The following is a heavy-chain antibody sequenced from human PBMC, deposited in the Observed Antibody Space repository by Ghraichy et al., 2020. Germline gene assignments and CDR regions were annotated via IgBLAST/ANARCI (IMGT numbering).Heavy chain of an antibody. D-gene: IGHD4-23*01. CDR1: GGSISSGGYS. V-gene: IGHV4-30-2*01. Sequence: SETLSLTCAVSGGSISSGGYSWSWIRQPPGKGLEWIGYIYHSGSTYYNPSLKSRVTISVDRSKNQFSLKLSSVTAADTAVYYCARVGGNSQDVVDYWGQGTLVTVSS. CDR3: ARVGGNSQDVVDY. CDR2: IYHSGST. J-gene: IGHJ4*02.